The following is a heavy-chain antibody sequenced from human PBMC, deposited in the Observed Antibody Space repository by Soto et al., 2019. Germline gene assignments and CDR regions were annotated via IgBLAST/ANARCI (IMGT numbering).Heavy chain of an antibody. CDR1: GGSISSSSYY. Sequence: LSLTCTVSGGSISSSSYYWGWIRQPPGKGLEWIGSIYYSGSTYYNPSLKSRVTISVDTSKNQFSLKLSSVTAADTAVYYCARHFGSGWFWGYYYYGMDVWGQGTTVTVSS. CDR3: ARHFGSGWFWGYYYYGMDV. D-gene: IGHD6-19*01. V-gene: IGHV4-39*01. CDR2: IYYSGST. J-gene: IGHJ6*02.